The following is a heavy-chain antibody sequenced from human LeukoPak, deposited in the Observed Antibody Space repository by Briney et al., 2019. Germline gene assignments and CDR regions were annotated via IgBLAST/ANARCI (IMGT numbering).Heavy chain of an antibody. V-gene: IGHV6-1*01. D-gene: IGHD5-24*01. J-gene: IGHJ4*02. Sequence: SQTLSLTCAISGDSVSNNIATWNWVRQSPSRGLEWLGRTYYRSRWGNDYAISVKSRITINPDTSRNQFSLQLNSVTPEDTAVYYCARAPRALEMATIPDYFDYWGQGTLVTVSS. CDR1: GDSVSNNIAT. CDR2: TYYRSRWGN. CDR3: ARAPRALEMATIPDYFDY.